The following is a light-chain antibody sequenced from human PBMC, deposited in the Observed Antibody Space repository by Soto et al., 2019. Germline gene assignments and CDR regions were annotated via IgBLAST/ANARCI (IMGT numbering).Light chain of an antibody. CDR1: QSVSSY. CDR2: DAF. J-gene: IGKJ5*01. Sequence: EIVLTQSPATLSLSPGERATLSCRASQSVSSYLAWYQQKAGQAPRLLIYDAFNRATGIPARFSGSGSGTDFTLTISRLEPEDFAVYYCQHYVSPPITFGQGTRLEIK. CDR3: QHYVSPPIT. V-gene: IGKV3-11*01.